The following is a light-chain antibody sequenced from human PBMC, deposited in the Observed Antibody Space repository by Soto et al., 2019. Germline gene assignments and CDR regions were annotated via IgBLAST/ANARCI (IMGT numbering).Light chain of an antibody. V-gene: IGKV2-40*01. CDR2: TVS. CDR1: QSLLDSDDGNTY. J-gene: IGKJ4*01. Sequence: DIVMTQTPLSLPVTPGEPSSISCISSQSLLDSDDGNTYLDWYLQKPGRSPQLLIYTVSYRASGVPDRFSGSGSGTDFTLKISRVEAEDVGVYYCMQRIEFPLTFGGGTKVDI. CDR3: MQRIEFPLT.